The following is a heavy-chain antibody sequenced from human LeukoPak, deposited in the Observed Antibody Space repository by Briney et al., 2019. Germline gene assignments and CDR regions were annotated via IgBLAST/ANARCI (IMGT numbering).Heavy chain of an antibody. Sequence: SETLSLTCTVSGYSISSGYYWGWIRQPPGKGLEWIGSIYHSGSTYYNPSLKSRVTISVDTAKNQFSLKLSSVTAADTAVYYCAREYYGDYGGFGGIDYWGQGTLVTVSS. V-gene: IGHV4-38-2*02. J-gene: IGHJ4*02. CDR1: GYSISSGYY. D-gene: IGHD4-17*01. CDR2: IYHSGST. CDR3: AREYYGDYGGFGGIDY.